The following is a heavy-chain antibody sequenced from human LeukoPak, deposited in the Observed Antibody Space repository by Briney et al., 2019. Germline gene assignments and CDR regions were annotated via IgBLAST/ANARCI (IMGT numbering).Heavy chain of an antibody. V-gene: IGHV4-59*01. J-gene: IGHJ4*02. CDR1: GGSISSYY. CDR3: ARALGDYDDYPDEVDY. Sequence: SETLSLTCTVSGGSISSYYWSWIRQPPGKGLEWIGYIYYSGSTNYNPSLKSRVTISVDTSKNQFSLRLSSVTAADTAVYYCARALGDYDDYPDEVDYWGQGTLVTVSS. CDR2: IYYSGST. D-gene: IGHD4-17*01.